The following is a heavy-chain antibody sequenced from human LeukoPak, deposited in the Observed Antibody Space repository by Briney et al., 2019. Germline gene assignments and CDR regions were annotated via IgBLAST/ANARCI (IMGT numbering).Heavy chain of an antibody. J-gene: IGHJ4*02. CDR2: TWYDGSNK. CDR3: ARDPGRGYTYGYGFDY. V-gene: IGHV3-33*01. Sequence: AGRSLRLSCAASRFTFSNYGMHWVRQAPGKGLEWVAVTWYDGSNKYYADSVKGRFTISRDNSKNTLYLQMNSLRAEDTAVYYCARDPGRGYTYGYGFDYWGQGTLVTVSS. CDR1: RFTFSNYG. D-gene: IGHD5-18*01.